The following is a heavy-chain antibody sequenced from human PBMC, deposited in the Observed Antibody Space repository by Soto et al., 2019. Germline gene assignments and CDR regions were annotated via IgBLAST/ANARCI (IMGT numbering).Heavy chain of an antibody. CDR2: IFSHDEK. CDR3: ARINYDILTCYSRYFDL. CDR1: GFSLSNARMG. D-gene: IGHD3-9*01. J-gene: IGHJ2*01. Sequence: QVTLKESGPVMVKPTETLTLTCTVSGFSLSNARMGVSWIRQPPGKALEWLAHIFSHDEKSYSTSLKSRRTNSIDTSKSQVVLTMTNMDPVYTATYYCARINYDILTCYSRYFDLWCRGTLVTDS. V-gene: IGHV2-26*01.